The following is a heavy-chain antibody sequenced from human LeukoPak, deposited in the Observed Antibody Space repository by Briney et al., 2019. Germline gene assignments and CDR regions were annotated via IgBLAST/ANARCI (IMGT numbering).Heavy chain of an antibody. V-gene: IGHV4-59*01. D-gene: IGHD1-26*01. CDR2: IYYSGST. CDR3: ARDRSGSYSRYYYYGMDG. Sequence: PSETLSLTCTVSGDSISSYYWSWIRQPPGKGLEWIGYIYYSGSTNYNPSLKRRVTISVATSKNQFSLRLSSVTTADTAVYYCARDRSGSYSRYYYYGMDGWGQGTTVSVSS. CDR1: GDSISSYY. J-gene: IGHJ6*02.